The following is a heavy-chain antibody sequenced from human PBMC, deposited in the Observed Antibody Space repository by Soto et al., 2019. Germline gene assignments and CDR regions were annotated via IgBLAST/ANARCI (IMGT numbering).Heavy chain of an antibody. CDR1: GGSFSGYY. CDR2: INHSGST. V-gene: IGHV4-34*01. CDR3: ARTSRLPPYYFDY. D-gene: IGHD6-6*01. Sequence: SETLSLTCAVYGGSFSGYYWSWIRQPPGKGLEWIGEINHSGSTNYNPSLKSRVTISVDTSKNQFSLKLSSVTAADTAVYYCARTSRLPPYYFDYWGQGTLVTVS. J-gene: IGHJ4*02.